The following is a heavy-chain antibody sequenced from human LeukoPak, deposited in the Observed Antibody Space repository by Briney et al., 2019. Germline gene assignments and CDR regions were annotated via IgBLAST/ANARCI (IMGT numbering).Heavy chain of an antibody. V-gene: IGHV3-48*01. CDR3: ARDRVCSGGRCYAFSVDY. CDR1: GFTFSSYS. D-gene: IGHD2-15*01. Sequence: GGSLRLSCAASGFTFSSYSMNWVRQAPGKGLEWVSHISSNSSTIYYADSVKGRFTISRDNAKNSLYLQMNTLRAEDTAVYYCARDRVCSGGRCYAFSVDYWGQGTLVTVSS. J-gene: IGHJ4*02. CDR2: ISSNSSTI.